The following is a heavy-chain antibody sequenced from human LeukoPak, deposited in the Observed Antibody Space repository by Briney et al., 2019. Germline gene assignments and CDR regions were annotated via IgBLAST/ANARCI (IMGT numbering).Heavy chain of an antibody. Sequence: LVKVSCKASGGTFSSYAISWVRQAPGQGLEWMGGIIPIFATANYAEKFQGRVTITAGESTSTAYMELSSLRSEDTAVYYCARDHLGYGSGSPFDYWGQGTLVTVSS. D-gene: IGHD3-10*01. CDR2: IIPIFATA. CDR3: ARDHLGYGSGSPFDY. V-gene: IGHV1-69*13. CDR1: GGTFSSYA. J-gene: IGHJ4*02.